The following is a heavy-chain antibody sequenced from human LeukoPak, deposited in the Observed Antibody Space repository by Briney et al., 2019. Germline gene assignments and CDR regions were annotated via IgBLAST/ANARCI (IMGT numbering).Heavy chain of an antibody. V-gene: IGHV3-21*01. D-gene: IGHD6-19*01. CDR2: ISSSSSYI. CDR3: ARVDNSSGWYVDY. CDR1: GFTFSSYS. J-gene: IGHJ4*02. Sequence: PGGSLRLSCAASGFTFSSYSMNWVRQAPGKGLEWVSSISSSSSYIYYADSVKGRFTISRDNAKNSLYLQMNSLRAEDTAVYYCARVDNSSGWYVDYWGQETLVTVSS.